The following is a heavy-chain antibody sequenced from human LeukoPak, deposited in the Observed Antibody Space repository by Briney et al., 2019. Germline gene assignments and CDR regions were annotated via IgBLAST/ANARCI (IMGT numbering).Heavy chain of an antibody. V-gene: IGHV7-4-1*02. CDR2: INTNTGNP. CDR1: GYTFTTYA. D-gene: IGHD6-19*01. CDR3: ARDLSPRGRGWYFDY. J-gene: IGHJ4*02. Sequence: ASVKVSCKASGYTFTTYAINWVRQAPGQGLEWMGWINTNTGNPTYAQGFTGRFVFSLDTSVSTAYLQISSLKAEDTAVYYCARDLSPRGRGWYFDYWGQGTLVTVSS.